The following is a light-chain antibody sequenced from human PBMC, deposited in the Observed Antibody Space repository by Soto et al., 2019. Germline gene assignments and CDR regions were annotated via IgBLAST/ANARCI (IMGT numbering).Light chain of an antibody. J-gene: IGKJ2*01. CDR1: QSVLYSSNNKNY. CDR3: QQYHSTPTT. Sequence: DIVMTQSPDSLAVSLGERATINCRSSQSVLYSSNNKNYLAWYQQKPGQPPKLLIYWASTRESGVPDRFSGSGSATDFTLTISSLQAEDVAVYYCQQYHSTPTTFGQGTKLEIK. CDR2: WAS. V-gene: IGKV4-1*01.